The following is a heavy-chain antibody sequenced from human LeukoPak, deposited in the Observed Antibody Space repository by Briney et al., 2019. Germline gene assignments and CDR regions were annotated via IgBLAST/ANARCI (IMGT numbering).Heavy chain of an antibody. Sequence: PSETLSLTCTVSGGSISSSSYYWGWIRQPPGKGLEWIGSIYYSGSTYYNPSLKSRVTISVDTSKNQFSLKLSSVTAADTAVYYCARHEGPGYGMATITSSYFDYWGQGTLVTVSS. CDR3: ARHEGPGYGMATITSSYFDY. CDR1: GGSISSSSYY. D-gene: IGHD5-24*01. J-gene: IGHJ4*02. V-gene: IGHV4-39*01. CDR2: IYYSGST.